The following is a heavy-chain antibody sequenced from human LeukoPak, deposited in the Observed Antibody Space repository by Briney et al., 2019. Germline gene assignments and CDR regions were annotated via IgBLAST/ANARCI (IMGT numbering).Heavy chain of an antibody. J-gene: IGHJ3*02. CDR2: IKQDGSEE. Sequence: GGSLRLSCAASGFTFSSYWMSWVRQAPGKGLEWVANIKQDGSEEVYVDSVKGRFTISRDNAKNSLFLQMNTLRAEDAAVYYCARDGMAYSAFDIWGQGTMVTVSS. D-gene: IGHD2-21*01. V-gene: IGHV3-7*05. CDR1: GFTFSSYW. CDR3: ARDGMAYSAFDI.